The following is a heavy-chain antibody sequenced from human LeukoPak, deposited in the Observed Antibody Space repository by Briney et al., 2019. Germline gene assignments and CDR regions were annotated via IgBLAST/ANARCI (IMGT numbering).Heavy chain of an antibody. Sequence: ASVKVSCKASGYTFTSYNINWVRQATGQGLEWMGWMNPDSGNTGYAQKFQGRVTITWNTSISTAYMELSSLRSEDTAVYYCARGRAAARQRGGDYYYYMDVWGKGTTVTVSS. V-gene: IGHV1-8*03. CDR1: GYTFTSYN. J-gene: IGHJ6*03. D-gene: IGHD6-6*01. CDR2: MNPDSGNT. CDR3: ARGRAAARQRGGDYYYYMDV.